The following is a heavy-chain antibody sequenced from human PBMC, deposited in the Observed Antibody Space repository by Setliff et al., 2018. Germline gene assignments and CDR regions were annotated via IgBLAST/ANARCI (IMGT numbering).Heavy chain of an antibody. CDR3: ARDVYDFRTGQADP. Sequence: ASVKVSCKASGYTFAGYYMHWVRQAPGQGLEWMGWINPNSGGANYAQKFQGRVTMTRDTSISTGYMELSRLRSDDTAVYYCARDVYDFRTGQADPWGQGTLVTVSS. D-gene: IGHD3-3*01. J-gene: IGHJ5*02. V-gene: IGHV1-2*02. CDR2: INPNSGGA. CDR1: GYTFAGYY.